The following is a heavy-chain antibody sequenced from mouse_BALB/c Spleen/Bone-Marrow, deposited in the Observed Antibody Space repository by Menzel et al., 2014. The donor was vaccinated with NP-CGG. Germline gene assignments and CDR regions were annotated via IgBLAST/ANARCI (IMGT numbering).Heavy chain of an antibody. CDR1: GFTFSSFG. V-gene: IGHV5-17*02. D-gene: IGHD2-3*01. CDR2: ISSGSSTI. CDR3: ARSYDGYYGFAY. J-gene: IGHJ3*01. Sequence: EVKLVESGGGLVQPGGSRKLSCAASGFTFSSFGMHWVRQAPEKGLEWVAYISSGSSTIYYADTVKGRFTISRDNPKNTPFLQMTSLRSEDTAMYYCARSYDGYYGFAYWGQGTLVTVSA.